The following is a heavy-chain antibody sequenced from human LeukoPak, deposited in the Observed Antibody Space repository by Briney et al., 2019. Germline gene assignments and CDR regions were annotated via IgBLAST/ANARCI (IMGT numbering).Heavy chain of an antibody. CDR2: SYYSGST. CDR3: ARALPSGNYFFDY. J-gene: IGHJ4*02. CDR1: GASVSIDTYY. D-gene: IGHD1-7*01. V-gene: IGHV4-61*01. Sequence: SETLSLTCTISGASVSIDTYYWSWIRQPPGKGLEWIGYSYYSGSTKYNPSLKSRVTISGDMSKNQFSLSLTSVTAADTAIYYCARALPSGNYFFDYWGQGTLVTVSS.